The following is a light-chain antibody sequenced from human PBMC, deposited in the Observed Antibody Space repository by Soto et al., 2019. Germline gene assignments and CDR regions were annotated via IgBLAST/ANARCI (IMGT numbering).Light chain of an antibody. Sequence: EIVLTQSPGTLSLSPGERAALSCRASQSVRSNFVAWYQQKPGQAPRLLIYAASRRAPGIPDRFSGSGSGTDFNLIISRLEPEDLAVYYCQQYGTSPHLSFGGGTRVEIK. CDR3: QQYGTSPHLS. J-gene: IGKJ4*01. CDR2: AAS. V-gene: IGKV3-20*01. CDR1: QSVRSNF.